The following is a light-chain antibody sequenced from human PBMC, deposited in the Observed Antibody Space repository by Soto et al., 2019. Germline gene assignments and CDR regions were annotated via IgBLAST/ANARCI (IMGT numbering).Light chain of an antibody. CDR1: QGISRS. CDR3: QQADTFPIT. J-gene: IGKJ5*01. V-gene: IGKV1D-12*01. CDR2: AAS. Sequence: DIQMTQSPSSVSSSLGDRVTIMCQARQGISRSLAWYQQNPGKAPKLLIYAASSLQSGVPSRFSGSGFGTDFTLTISSLQPEDSAIYYCQQADTFPITFGQGTRLEIK.